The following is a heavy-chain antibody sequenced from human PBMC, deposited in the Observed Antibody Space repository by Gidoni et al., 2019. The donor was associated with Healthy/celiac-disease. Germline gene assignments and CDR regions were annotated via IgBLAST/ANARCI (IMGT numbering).Heavy chain of an antibody. CDR2: ISGSGGST. V-gene: IGHV3-23*01. D-gene: IGHD6-19*01. CDR3: AKQTGYSSRTFDP. Sequence: APGKGLEWVSAISGSGGSTYYADSVKGRFTFSRDNSKNTLYLQMNSLRAEDTAVYYCAKQTGYSSRTFDPWGQGTLVTVSS. J-gene: IGHJ5*02.